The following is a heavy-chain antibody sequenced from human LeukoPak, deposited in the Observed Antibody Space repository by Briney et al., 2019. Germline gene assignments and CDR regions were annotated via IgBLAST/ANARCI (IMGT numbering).Heavy chain of an antibody. CDR1: GGTFSSYA. J-gene: IGHJ4*02. Sequence: SVKVSCKASGGTFSSYAISWVRQAPGQGLEWMGRIIPILGIANYAQKFQGRVTITADKSTSTAYMELSSLRSEDTAVYYCARAVHGDYESFDYWGQGTLVTVSS. CDR2: IIPILGIA. CDR3: ARAVHGDYESFDY. D-gene: IGHD4-17*01. V-gene: IGHV1-69*04.